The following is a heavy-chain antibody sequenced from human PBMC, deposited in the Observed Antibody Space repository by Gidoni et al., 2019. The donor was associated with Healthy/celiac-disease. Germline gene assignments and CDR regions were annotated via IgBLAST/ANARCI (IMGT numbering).Heavy chain of an antibody. Sequence: EVQLVEAGGGLVKPGGSLRLSCAASGCTFSNAWMNWVRQAPGKGLEWVGRSKSKTDGGTTDYAAPVKGRFTISRDDSKNTLYLQMNSLKTEDTAVYYCTTDEYYYDSSGYLYYWGQGTLVTVSS. D-gene: IGHD3-22*01. J-gene: IGHJ4*02. CDR2: SKSKTDGGTT. CDR1: GCTFSNAW. CDR3: TTDEYYYDSSGYLYY. V-gene: IGHV3-15*07.